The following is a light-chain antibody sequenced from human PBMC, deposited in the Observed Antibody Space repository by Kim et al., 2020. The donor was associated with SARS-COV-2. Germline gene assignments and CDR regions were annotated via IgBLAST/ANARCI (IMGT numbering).Light chain of an antibody. Sequence: SSELTQPPSVSVSPGQTASITCSGDLLGNKYSCWYQQKPGQSPVLIIYQDVKRPSGIPERFSGSNSGNTATLTISGTQAVDEADYFCQAWDSSTVVFGGGTQLTVL. CDR1: LLGNKY. CDR2: QDV. CDR3: QAWDSSTVV. V-gene: IGLV3-1*01. J-gene: IGLJ2*01.